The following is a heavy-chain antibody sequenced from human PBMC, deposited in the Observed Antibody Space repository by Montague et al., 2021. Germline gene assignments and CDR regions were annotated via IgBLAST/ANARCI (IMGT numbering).Heavy chain of an antibody. CDR1: GGSISEFY. V-gene: IGHV4-59*08. Sequence: SETLSLTCTVTGGSISEFYWSWIRQSPEKGLEWIGYINDSGTTNYNPSLKSRVTISADTSMNQFSLNLRSVTAADTAVDFCARRLGIRAPFDYWGQGTLVTVSS. J-gene: IGHJ4*02. CDR2: INDSGTT. D-gene: IGHD7-27*01. CDR3: ARRLGIRAPFDY.